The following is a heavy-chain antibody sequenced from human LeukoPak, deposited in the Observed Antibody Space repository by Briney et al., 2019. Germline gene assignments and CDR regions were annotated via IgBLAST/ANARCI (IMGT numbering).Heavy chain of an antibody. D-gene: IGHD3-22*01. CDR2: IRYDGSNK. CDR3: ANAGESGYGYTYFDY. J-gene: IGHJ4*02. Sequence: GGSLRLSCAASGFTFSSYGMHWVRQAPGKGLEWVAFIRYDGSNKYYADSVKGRFTISRDNPKNTLYLQMNSLRAEDTAVYYCANAGESGYGYTYFDYWGQGTLVTVSS. CDR1: GFTFSSYG. V-gene: IGHV3-30*02.